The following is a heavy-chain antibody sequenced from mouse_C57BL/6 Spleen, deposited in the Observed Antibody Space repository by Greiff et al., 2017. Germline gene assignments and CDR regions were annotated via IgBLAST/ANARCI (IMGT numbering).Heavy chain of an antibody. CDR3: ARHKGRDRYFDV. CDR2: ISNGGGST. CDR1: GFTFSDYY. D-gene: IGHD3-3*01. V-gene: IGHV5-12*01. Sequence: DVKLVESGGGLVQPGGSLKLSCAASGFTFSDYYMYWVRQTPEKRLEWVAYISNGGGSTYYPDTVKGRFTISRDNAKNTLYLQMSRLKSEDTAMYYCARHKGRDRYFDVWGTGTTVTVSS. J-gene: IGHJ1*03.